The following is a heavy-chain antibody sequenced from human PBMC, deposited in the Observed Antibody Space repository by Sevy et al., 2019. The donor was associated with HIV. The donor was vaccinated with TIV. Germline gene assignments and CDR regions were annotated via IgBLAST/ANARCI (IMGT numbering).Heavy chain of an antibody. V-gene: IGHV3-33*01. CDR3: ARDVRGEGIRPGDLDY. D-gene: IGHD3-10*02. Sequence: GGSLRLSCAASGFTFSDCGMQWVRQAPGKGLEWVAVIWNDGSNKYYADSVKGRFTTSRDNSTNTLYLQMNSLRAEDTAVYYCARDVRGEGIRPGDLDYWGQGTLVTVSS. CDR1: GFTFSDCG. CDR2: IWNDGSNK. J-gene: IGHJ4*02.